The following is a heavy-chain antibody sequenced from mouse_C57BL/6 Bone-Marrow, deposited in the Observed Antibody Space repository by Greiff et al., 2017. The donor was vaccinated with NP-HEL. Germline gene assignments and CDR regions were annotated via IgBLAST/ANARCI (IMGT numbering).Heavy chain of an antibody. J-gene: IGHJ2*01. V-gene: IGHV5-4*03. CDR1: GFTFSSYA. D-gene: IGHD1-1*01. CDR3: ARGRGTTVVAHFDY. CDR2: ISDGGSYT. Sequence: EVKVVESGGGLVKPGGSLKLSCAASGFTFSSYAMSWVRQTPEKRLEWVATISDGGSYTYYPDNVKGRVTISRDNAKNNLYLQMSHLKSEDTAMYYCARGRGTTVVAHFDYWGQGTTLTVSS.